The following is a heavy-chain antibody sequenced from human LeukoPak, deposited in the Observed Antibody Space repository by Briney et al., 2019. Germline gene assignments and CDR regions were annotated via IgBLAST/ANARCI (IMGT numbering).Heavy chain of an antibody. J-gene: IGHJ4*02. CDR3: ASTLYRGGSYYTFDY. CDR2: INHSGST. V-gene: IGHV4-34*01. Sequence: SETLSLTCAVYGGSFSGYYWSWIRQPPGKGLEWIGEINHSGSTNYNPSLKSRVTISVDTSKHQFSLKLSSVTAADTAVYYCASTLYRGGSYYTFDYWGQGTLVTVSS. CDR1: GGSFSGYY. D-gene: IGHD1-26*01.